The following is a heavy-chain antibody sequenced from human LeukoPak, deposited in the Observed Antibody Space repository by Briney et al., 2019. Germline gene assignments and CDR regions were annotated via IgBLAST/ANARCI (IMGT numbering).Heavy chain of an antibody. CDR2: ISGSGSVI. D-gene: IGHD3-16*01. CDR1: GFAFSDYY. V-gene: IGHV3-11*01. CDR3: ARDRIPGLSYGYEGY. J-gene: IGHJ4*02. Sequence: PGGSLRLSCAASGFAFSDYYMSWIRQAPGKGLEWVSYISGSGSVIYYADSVKGRFTISRDNAKNSLYLQMNSLRAEDAAVYYCARDRIPGLSYGYEGYWGQGTLVTVSS.